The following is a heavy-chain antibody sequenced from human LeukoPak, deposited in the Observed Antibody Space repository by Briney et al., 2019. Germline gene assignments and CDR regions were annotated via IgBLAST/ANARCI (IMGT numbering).Heavy chain of an antibody. CDR1: GYSISSGYY. J-gene: IGHJ4*02. CDR2: IYHSGST. Sequence: SETLSLTCTVSGYSISSGYYWGWIRQPPGKGLEWIGTIYHSGSTYYNPSLKSRVTISVDTSKNQFSLKLSSVTAADTAVYYCARYDVWGSYRAFDYWGQGTLVTVSS. V-gene: IGHV4-38-2*02. CDR3: ARYDVWGSYRAFDY. D-gene: IGHD3-16*02.